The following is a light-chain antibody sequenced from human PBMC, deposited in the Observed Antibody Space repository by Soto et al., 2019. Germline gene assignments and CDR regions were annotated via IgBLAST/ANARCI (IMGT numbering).Light chain of an antibody. Sequence: DLQMTQSPSSLSASVGDRVTITCRASQSISTYLNWYQQKVGKAPKLLIYAASSLQRGVPSRFSGSGSGTDFTLTISSLQPEDFSTYYCQQSYSTPRTFGQGTKLEIK. CDR1: QSISTY. CDR3: QQSYSTPRT. V-gene: IGKV1-39*01. CDR2: AAS. J-gene: IGKJ2*02.